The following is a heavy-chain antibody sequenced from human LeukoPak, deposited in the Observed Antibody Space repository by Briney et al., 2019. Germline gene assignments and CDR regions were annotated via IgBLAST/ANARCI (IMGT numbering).Heavy chain of an antibody. D-gene: IGHD6-19*01. V-gene: IGHV5-51*01. Sequence: GESLKISCMGSGYSFSNYWIGWVRQMPGKGLEWMGIIYPDESNIRYSPSFQGQVTISVDKSISTAYLQWSSLKASDTAIYYCARHEGGGWYIDYWGQGTLVTVSS. CDR2: IYPDESNI. CDR1: GYSFSNYW. CDR3: ARHEGGGWYIDY. J-gene: IGHJ4*02.